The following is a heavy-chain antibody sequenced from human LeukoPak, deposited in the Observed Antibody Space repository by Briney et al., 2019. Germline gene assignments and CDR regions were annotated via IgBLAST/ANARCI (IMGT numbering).Heavy chain of an antibody. CDR2: ISSSSSYI. CDR3: ARDAHTPATSYGYYYGMDV. CDR1: GFTFSSYS. D-gene: IGHD5-18*01. J-gene: IGHJ6*02. Sequence: PGGSLRLSCAASGFTFSSYSMNWVRQAPGKGLEWVASISSSSSYIYYADSVKGRFTISRDNAKNSLYLQMNSLRAEDTAVYYCARDAHTPATSYGYYYGMDVWGQGTTVTVSS. V-gene: IGHV3-21*01.